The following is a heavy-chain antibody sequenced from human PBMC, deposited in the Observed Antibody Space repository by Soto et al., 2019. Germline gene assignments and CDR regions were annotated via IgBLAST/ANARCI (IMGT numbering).Heavy chain of an antibody. Sequence: QVQLVQSGAEVKKPGSSVKVSCKASGGTFSSYAISWVRQAPGQGLEWMGGIIPIFGTANYAQKFQGRVTITADESTSTAYMELSSLRSEDTAVYYCARGDKITVTTAPWGFDPWGQGTLVTVSS. D-gene: IGHD4-17*01. V-gene: IGHV1-69*01. CDR3: ARGDKITVTTAPWGFDP. J-gene: IGHJ5*02. CDR2: IIPIFGTA. CDR1: GGTFSSYA.